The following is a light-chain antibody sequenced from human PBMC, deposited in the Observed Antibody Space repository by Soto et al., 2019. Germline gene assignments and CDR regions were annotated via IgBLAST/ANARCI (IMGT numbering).Light chain of an antibody. V-gene: IGLV9-49*01. CDR3: GADHGSGSNFVVV. J-gene: IGLJ2*01. CDR2: VGTGGIVG. Sequence: QPVLTQPPSASASLGASVTLTCTLSSGYSNYKVDWYQQRPGKGPRFVMRVGTGGIVGSKGDGIPDRFSVLGSGLNRDLTIKNIQEEDESDYHCGADHGSGSNFVVVFGGGTKVTVL. CDR1: SGYSNYK.